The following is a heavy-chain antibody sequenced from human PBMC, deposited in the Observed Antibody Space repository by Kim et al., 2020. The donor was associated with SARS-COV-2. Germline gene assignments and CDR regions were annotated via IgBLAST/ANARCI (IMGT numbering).Heavy chain of an antibody. CDR1: GGSISSYY. CDR3: VYSSSWYTFDY. J-gene: IGHJ4*02. V-gene: IGHV4-59*13. Sequence: SETLSLTCTVSGGSISSYYWSWIRQPPGKGLEWIGYIYYSGSTNYNPSLKSRVTISVDTSKNQFSLKLSSVTAAETAVYYCVYSSSWYTFDYWGQGTLVT. D-gene: IGHD6-13*01. CDR2: IYYSGST.